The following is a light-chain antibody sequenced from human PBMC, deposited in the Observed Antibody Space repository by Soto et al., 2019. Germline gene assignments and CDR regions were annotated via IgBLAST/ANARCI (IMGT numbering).Light chain of an antibody. CDR1: QSVYSTY. J-gene: IGKJ1*01. CDR2: DVS. CDR3: QHYGASPGT. Sequence: EIVLTQSPGTLSLSPGERASLSCRASQSVYSTYLAWYQQKPGRAPRLLIHDVSTRATGIPDRISGSGSGTDFTLTISRLEPEDFAVYYCQHYGASPGTFGQGTKVEIK. V-gene: IGKV3-20*01.